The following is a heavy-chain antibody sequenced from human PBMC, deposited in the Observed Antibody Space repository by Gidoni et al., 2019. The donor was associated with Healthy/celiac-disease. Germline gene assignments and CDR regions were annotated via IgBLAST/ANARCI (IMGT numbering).Heavy chain of an antibody. J-gene: IGHJ6*03. Sequence: EVQLVESGGGLVQPGRSLRLSCTASGFTFGDYAMSWVRQAPGKGLEWVGFIRSKAYGGTTEYAASVKGRFTISRDDSKSIAYLQMNSLKTEDTAVYYCTAPRGGTHYYYYMDVWGKGTTVTVSS. CDR1: GFTFGDYA. CDR2: IRSKAYGGTT. D-gene: IGHD2-15*01. V-gene: IGHV3-49*04. CDR3: TAPRGGTHYYYYMDV.